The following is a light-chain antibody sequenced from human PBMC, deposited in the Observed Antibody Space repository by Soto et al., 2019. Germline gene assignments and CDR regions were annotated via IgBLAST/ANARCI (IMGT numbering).Light chain of an antibody. CDR3: SSFTSSNTGV. J-gene: IGLJ3*02. CDR2: EVS. CDR1: SSDVGGHNY. Sequence: QSALTQPASVSGSPGQSITISCTGTSSDVGGHNYVSWYQQQHAGKAPKLMIYEVSNRPSGVSNRFSGSKPANTASLTISALEAEDEADYYCSSFTSSNTGVFGGGTKLTVL. V-gene: IGLV2-14*01.